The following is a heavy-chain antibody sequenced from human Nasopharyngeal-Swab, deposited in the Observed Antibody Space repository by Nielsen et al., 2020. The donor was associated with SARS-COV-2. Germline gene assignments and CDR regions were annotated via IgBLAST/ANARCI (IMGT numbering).Heavy chain of an antibody. CDR3: ADPPFSEY. J-gene: IGHJ4*02. Sequence: GESLKISCAASGFTVSSNYMSWVRQAPGKGLEWVSGISDSGGSTTYADSVKGRFTISRDNSKSTLYLQMNSLRADDTALYYCADPPFSEYWGQGTLVTVSS. CDR1: GFTVSSNY. CDR2: ISDSGGST. V-gene: IGHV3-23*01.